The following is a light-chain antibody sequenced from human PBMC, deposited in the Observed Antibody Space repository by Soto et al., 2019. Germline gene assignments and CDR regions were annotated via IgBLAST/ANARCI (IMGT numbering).Light chain of an antibody. Sequence: EIVLTQSPGPLSLSPGERATLSCRASQSVSSSSSAWYKQKPGQAPRLLIYGASSRATGIPDRFSGSGSGTDFTLTISRLEPEDFAVYYCQQYGGTFGQGTKVDIK. V-gene: IGKV3-20*01. CDR3: QQYGGT. CDR2: GAS. J-gene: IGKJ1*01. CDR1: QSVSSSS.